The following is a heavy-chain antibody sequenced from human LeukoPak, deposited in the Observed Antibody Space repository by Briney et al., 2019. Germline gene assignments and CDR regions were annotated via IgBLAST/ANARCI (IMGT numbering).Heavy chain of an antibody. D-gene: IGHD3-22*01. J-gene: IGHJ4*02. V-gene: IGHV3-7*01. CDR1: GFTFSGYW. CDR2: IKHDGSEK. Sequence: GGSLRLSCAASGFTFSGYWMSWVRQAPGKGLEWVANIKHDGSEKYYVDSVKGRFTISRDNAKNSLYLQMNSLRAEDTAVYYCARVPYYYDSSGWGYWGQGTLVTVSS. CDR3: ARVPYYYDSSGWGY.